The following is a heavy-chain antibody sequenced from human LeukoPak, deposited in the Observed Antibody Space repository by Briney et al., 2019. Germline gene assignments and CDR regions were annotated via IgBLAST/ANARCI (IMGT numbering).Heavy chain of an antibody. CDR3: ARVRIAVADYYFDY. CDR2: IYYSGST. D-gene: IGHD6-19*01. V-gene: IGHV4-59*01. CDR1: GGSISSYY. Sequence: SETLSLTCTVSGGSISSYYWSWIRPPPGKGLERIGYIYYSGSTNYNPSLKSRVTISVDTSKNQFSLKLSSVTAADTAVYYCARVRIAVADYYFDYWGQGTLVTVSS. J-gene: IGHJ4*02.